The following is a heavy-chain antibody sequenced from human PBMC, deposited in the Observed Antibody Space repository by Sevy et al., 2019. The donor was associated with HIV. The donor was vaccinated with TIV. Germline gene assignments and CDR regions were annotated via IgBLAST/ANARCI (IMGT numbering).Heavy chain of an antibody. D-gene: IGHD3-22*01. V-gene: IGHV1-24*01. CDR2: FEPEDAET. CDR3: ATTKDYYDSSGSPFDY. CDR1: GYTLSQLS. Sequence: VKVSFKVSGYTLSQLSLHWVRQAPGKGLEWMGSFEPEDAETIYAQKFQGRVTMTEDRSTDTAYMELSSLRSEDTAVYFCATTKDYYDSSGSPFDYWGQGTLVTVSS. J-gene: IGHJ4*02.